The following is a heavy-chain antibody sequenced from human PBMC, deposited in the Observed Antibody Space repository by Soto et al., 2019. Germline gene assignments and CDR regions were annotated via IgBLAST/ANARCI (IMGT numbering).Heavy chain of an antibody. V-gene: IGHV3-74*01. J-gene: IGHJ6*03. Sequence: GGSLRLSCAASGFTFSSYWMHWVRQAPGKGLVWVSRINSDGSSTSYADSVKGRFTISRDNAKNTLYLQMNSLRAEDTAVYYCARVRGTVTTYYYYYYYMDVWGKGTTVTVSS. D-gene: IGHD4-17*01. CDR1: GFTFSSYW. CDR2: INSDGSST. CDR3: ARVRGTVTTYYYYYYYMDV.